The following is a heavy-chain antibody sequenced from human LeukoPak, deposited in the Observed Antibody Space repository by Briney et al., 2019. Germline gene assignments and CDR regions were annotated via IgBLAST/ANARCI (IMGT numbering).Heavy chain of an antibody. V-gene: IGHV3-33*01. CDR1: GSTFSSYG. CDR2: IWYDGSNK. J-gene: IGHJ4*02. Sequence: PGRSLRLSCAASGSTFSSYGMHWVRQAPGKGLEWVAVIWYDGSNKYYADSVKGRFTISRDNSKNTLYLQMNSLRAEDTAVYYCASGESSYYFDYWGQGTLVTVSS. CDR3: ASGESSYYFDY. D-gene: IGHD2-21*01.